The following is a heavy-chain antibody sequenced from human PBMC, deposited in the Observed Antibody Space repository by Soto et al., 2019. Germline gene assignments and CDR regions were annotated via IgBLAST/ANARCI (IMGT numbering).Heavy chain of an antibody. J-gene: IGHJ4*02. V-gene: IGHV1-3*01. D-gene: IGHD2-15*01. CDR2: INAGNGNT. Sequence: QVQLVQSGAEVKKPGASVRVSCAASGYTFTDYAIYWVRQAPGQRLEWMGWINAGNGNTRYSQRFQDRVTLTRDASACIAYIEMSSLRSEDSAVDYCARGRWTVRTIAYSLDYWGQGTRVTVSS. CDR1: GYTFTDYA. CDR3: ARGRWTVRTIAYSLDY.